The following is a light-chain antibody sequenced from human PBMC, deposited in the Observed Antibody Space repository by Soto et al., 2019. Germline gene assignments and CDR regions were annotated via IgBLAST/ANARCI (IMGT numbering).Light chain of an antibody. J-gene: IGKJ2*01. V-gene: IGKV3-15*01. CDR1: QSINSE. Sequence: EIVMTQSPATLSLSPGERAALSCRASQSINSELAWYQQKPGQPPRLLIYGASNRATGVPARFTDSESFSIFTLSLSRVQSEHFAVYYFQLGHNLPLTFGQGIRL. CDR3: QLGHNLPLT. CDR2: GAS.